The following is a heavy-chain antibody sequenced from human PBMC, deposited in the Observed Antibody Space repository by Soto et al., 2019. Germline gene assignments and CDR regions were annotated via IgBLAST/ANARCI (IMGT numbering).Heavy chain of an antibody. J-gene: IGHJ4*02. D-gene: IGHD6-13*01. CDR2: IYYSGST. CDR3: ASSYSSSWYVY. CDR1: GGSISSYY. V-gene: IGHV4-59*06. Sequence: PSETLSLTCPVSGGSISSYYWSWIRQHPGKGLEWIGYIYYSGSTYYNPSLKSRVTISVDTSKNQFSLKLSSVTAADTAVYYCASSYSSSWYVYWGQGTLVTSPQ.